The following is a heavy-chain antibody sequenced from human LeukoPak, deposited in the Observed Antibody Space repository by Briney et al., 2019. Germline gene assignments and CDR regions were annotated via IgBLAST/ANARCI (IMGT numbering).Heavy chain of an antibody. CDR1: GFTFSNYP. CDR3: AKDRAIAAAGYYFDF. J-gene: IGHJ4*02. Sequence: GKSLRLSCAASGFTFSNYPMHWVRQAPGKGLEWVAVISVDGRDTHYADSVKGRFTISRDNSKSTLYLQMNSVRVEDPAIYYCAKDRAIAAAGYYFDFWGQGTLVTVSS. CDR2: ISVDGRDT. D-gene: IGHD6-13*01. V-gene: IGHV3-30-3*01.